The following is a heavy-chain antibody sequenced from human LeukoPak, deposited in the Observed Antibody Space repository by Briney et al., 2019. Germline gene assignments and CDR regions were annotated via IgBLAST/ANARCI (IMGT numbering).Heavy chain of an antibody. V-gene: IGHV1-2*02. D-gene: IGHD3-22*01. J-gene: IGHJ4*02. CDR1: GGSFYSYP. CDR2: INPNSGGT. Sequence: ASVKVSCKASGGSFYSYPIAWVRQAPGQGLEWLGWINPNSGGTNYAQKFQGRVTMTRDTSISTAYMELSRLRSDDTAVYYCARDSSGYYYFDYWGQGTLVTVSS. CDR3: ARDSSGYYYFDY.